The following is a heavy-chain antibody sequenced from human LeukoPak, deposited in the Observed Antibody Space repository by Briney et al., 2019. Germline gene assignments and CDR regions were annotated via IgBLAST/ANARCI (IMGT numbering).Heavy chain of an antibody. J-gene: IGHJ4*02. CDR1: GFTFTNSW. CDR2: IKSKTDGGTT. D-gene: IGHD1-26*01. Sequence: PGGSLTLSCSASGFTFTNSWMSWVRQAPGKGLEWVGRIKSKTDGGTTDYAATVKGRFSISRDDSKSTLYLQMNRLKSEDTAVYYCQGGRFWGQGTRVTVSS. CDR3: QGGRF. V-gene: IGHV3-15*01.